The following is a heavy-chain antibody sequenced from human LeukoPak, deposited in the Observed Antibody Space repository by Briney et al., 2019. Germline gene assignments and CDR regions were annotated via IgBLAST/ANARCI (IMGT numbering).Heavy chain of an antibody. J-gene: IGHJ6*02. CDR1: GFTFSSYA. V-gene: IGHV3-30-3*01. CDR3: ARDIVVVPAAAPFYCYYGMDV. Sequence: GGSLRLSCAASGFTFSSYAMHWVRQAPGKGLEWVAVISYDGSNKYYADSVKGRFTISRDNSKNTLYLQMNSLRAEDTAVYYCARDIVVVPAAAPFYCYYGMDVWGQGTTVTVSS. D-gene: IGHD2-2*01. CDR2: ISYDGSNK.